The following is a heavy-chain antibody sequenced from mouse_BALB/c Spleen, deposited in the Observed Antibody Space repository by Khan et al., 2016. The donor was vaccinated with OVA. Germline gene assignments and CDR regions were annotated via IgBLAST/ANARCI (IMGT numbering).Heavy chain of an antibody. J-gene: IGHJ3*01. CDR2: IYPGSGYI. D-gene: IGHD3-2*02. CDR1: GYTFTDFL. Sequence: VQLQQSGPELVKPGASVKMSCKASGYTFTDFLISWLKQRPGQGLEWIGEIYPGSGYIYYHEKFKGKATLTSDKSSNTAYMQLSSLTSEDSAVYFCARAGYGGFAHWGQGTLVTVSA. V-gene: IGHV1-77*01. CDR3: ARAGYGGFAH.